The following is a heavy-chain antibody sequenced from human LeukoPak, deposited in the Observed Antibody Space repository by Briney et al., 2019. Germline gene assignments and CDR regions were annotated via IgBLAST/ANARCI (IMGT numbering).Heavy chain of an antibody. CDR3: ARGYCSGGSCHLDY. J-gene: IGHJ4*02. CDR2: INPNSGGT. D-gene: IGHD2-15*01. CDR1: GYTFTGYY. V-gene: IGHV1-2*02. Sequence: ASVKVSCKASGYTFTGYYMHWVRQAPGQGLEWKGWINPNSGGTNYAQKFQGRVTMTRDTSISTAYMELSRLRSDDTAVYYCARGYCSGGSCHLDYWGQGTLVTVSS.